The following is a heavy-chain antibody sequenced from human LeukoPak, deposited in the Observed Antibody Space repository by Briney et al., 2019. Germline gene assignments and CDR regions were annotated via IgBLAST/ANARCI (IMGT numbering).Heavy chain of an antibody. J-gene: IGHJ4*02. CDR1: GFSVSNNY. D-gene: IGHD2-2*01. CDR2: IYSGGST. Sequence: GGSLRLSCAASGFSVSNNYMRWVRQAPGKGLEWVSLIYSGGSTSYADSVKGRFTISRDNSKNTLYLQMNSLRAEDTAVYYCAKAGSSTTCRCFDYWGQGTLVTVSS. CDR3: AKAGSSTTCRCFDY. V-gene: IGHV3-53*01.